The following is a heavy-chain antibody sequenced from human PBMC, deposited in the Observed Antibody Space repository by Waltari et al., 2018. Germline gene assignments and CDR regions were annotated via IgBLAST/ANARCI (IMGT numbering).Heavy chain of an antibody. Sequence: EVQLVESGGGLVKPGGSLRLSCAASGFTFSSYSMNWVRQAPGKGLELVSSISSSSSYIYYADSVKGRFTISRDNAKNSLYLEVNILRAEDTALYYCAKDGGSFDYWGQGTLVTVSS. CDR1: GFTFSSYS. CDR3: AKDGGSFDY. J-gene: IGHJ4*02. V-gene: IGHV3-21*04. CDR2: ISSSSSYI.